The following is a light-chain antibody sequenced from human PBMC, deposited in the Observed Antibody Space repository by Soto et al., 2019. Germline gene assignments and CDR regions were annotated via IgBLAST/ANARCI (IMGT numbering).Light chain of an antibody. CDR1: QSVSQN. V-gene: IGKV3-15*01. CDR2: AAS. Sequence: ETVMTQSPATLSVSPGERVTLSCRASQSVSQNLAWYQQRSGQGPRLLIYAASTRATGVPARFSGSGSGTDFTLTISSLQSEDFAVYFCQEYSNWPTTYNFGQGTKLEIK. J-gene: IGKJ2*01. CDR3: QEYSNWPTTYN.